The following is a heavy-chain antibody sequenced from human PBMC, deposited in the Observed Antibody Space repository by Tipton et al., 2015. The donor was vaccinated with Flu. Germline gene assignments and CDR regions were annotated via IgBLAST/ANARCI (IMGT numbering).Heavy chain of an antibody. J-gene: IGHJ4*02. D-gene: IGHD4/OR15-4a*01. V-gene: IGHV1-2*06. Sequence: QLVQSGAEVKQPGASVKVSCKASGYTFSDYYIHWVRQAPGQGLEWMGRISPNSGAADFAQNFQGRVTMTRDRSISTAYMELSRLRSDDTAVYYCARDYTYGTNWHSVQCFDLWGQGTLVTVSS. CDR1: GYTFSDYY. CDR3: ARDYTYGTNWHSVQCFDL. CDR2: ISPNSGAA.